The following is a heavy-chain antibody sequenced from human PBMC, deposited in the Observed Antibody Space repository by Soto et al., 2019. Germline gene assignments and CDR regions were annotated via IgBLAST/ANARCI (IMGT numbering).Heavy chain of an antibody. CDR3: ASYCISTSCPFDY. CDR1: GSTFTSYG. D-gene: IGHD2-2*01. Sequence: ASVKVSCRASGSTFTSYGISWVRQAPGQGLEWMGWISAYNGNTNYAQKLQGRVTMTTDTSTSTAYMELRSLRSDDTAVYYCASYCISTSCPFDYWGEGTLVTVSS. J-gene: IGHJ4*02. CDR2: ISAYNGNT. V-gene: IGHV1-18*01.